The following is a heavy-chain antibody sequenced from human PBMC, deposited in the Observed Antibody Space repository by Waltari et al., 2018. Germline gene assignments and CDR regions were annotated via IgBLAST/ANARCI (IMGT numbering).Heavy chain of an antibody. V-gene: IGHV4-31*01. Sequence: QVQLQESGPGLVKPSQTLSLTCTVSGGSISSGGYYWSWIRQPPGKGLEWIGYIYYSGSTYYNPSLKSLVTISVDTSKNQFSLKLSSVTAADTAVYYCARARRGYSYGSEYYFDYWGQGTLVTVSS. CDR1: GGSISSGGYY. D-gene: IGHD5-18*01. CDR3: ARARRGYSYGSEYYFDY. J-gene: IGHJ4*02. CDR2: IYYSGST.